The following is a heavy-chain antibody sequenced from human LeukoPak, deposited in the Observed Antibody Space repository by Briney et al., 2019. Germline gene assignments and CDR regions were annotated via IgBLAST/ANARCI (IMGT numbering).Heavy chain of an antibody. D-gene: IGHD5-18*01. V-gene: IGHV3-74*01. CDR3: ARIRGYSYGYGFDY. CDR1: GFTFSSYW. CDR2: INSEGSST. Sequence: GGSLRLSCAASGFTFSSYWMHWVRQAPGKGLVWVSRINSEGSSTSYADSVKGRFTISRDNAKNTLYLQMNSLRAEDTAVYYCARIRGYSYGYGFDYWGQGTLVTVSS. J-gene: IGHJ4*02.